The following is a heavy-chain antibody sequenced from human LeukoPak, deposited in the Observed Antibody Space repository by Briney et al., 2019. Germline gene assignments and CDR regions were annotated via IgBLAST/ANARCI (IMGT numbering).Heavy chain of an antibody. Sequence: GGSLRLSCAASGFTFNSYEMNWVRQAPGKGLEWVSYISSSGSTIYYADSVKGRFTISRDNAKNSLYLQMNSLRAEDTAVYYCARAYGDYDFDYWGQGTLVTVSS. CDR2: ISSSGSTI. V-gene: IGHV3-48*03. CDR1: GFTFNSYE. CDR3: ARAYGDYDFDY. D-gene: IGHD4-17*01. J-gene: IGHJ4*02.